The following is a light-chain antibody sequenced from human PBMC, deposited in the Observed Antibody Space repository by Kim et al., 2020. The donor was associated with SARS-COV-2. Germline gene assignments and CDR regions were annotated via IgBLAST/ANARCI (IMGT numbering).Light chain of an antibody. CDR2: DTH. CDR1: TGPVTTDHY. Sequence: PGGKVTRTCGSSTGPVTTDHYPYWFQQKPGQAPRTVIDDTHNKHSWTPARFSASLLGGKAALTLSGAQPEDDSDYYCSLSYSDGPVFGGGTQLTVL. CDR3: SLSYSDGPV. J-gene: IGLJ3*02. V-gene: IGLV7-46*01.